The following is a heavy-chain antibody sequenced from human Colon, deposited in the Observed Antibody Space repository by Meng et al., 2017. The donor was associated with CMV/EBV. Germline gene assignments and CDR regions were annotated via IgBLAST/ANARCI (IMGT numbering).Heavy chain of an antibody. J-gene: IGHJ4*02. CDR1: GPTVSSSY. D-gene: IGHD1-26*01. CDR2: LYAGGTT. Sequence: EVQVVSSGXGLVHPXGSLRLSCAASGPTVSSSYISWVRQAPGKGLEWVSALYAGGTTYYADSVKGRFTISRDNSMNTVYVQMNSLRAEDTAVYYCARQKDSTTTFDYWGQGTMVTVSS. CDR3: ARQKDSTTTFDY. V-gene: IGHV3-66*04.